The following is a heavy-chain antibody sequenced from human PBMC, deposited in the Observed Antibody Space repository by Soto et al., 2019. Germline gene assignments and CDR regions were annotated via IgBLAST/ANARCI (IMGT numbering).Heavy chain of an antibody. V-gene: IGHV1-18*04. D-gene: IGHD3-9*01. CDR2: ISAYNGNT. CDR1: GYTFTSYG. J-gene: IGHJ6*02. Sequence: ASVKVSCKASGYTFTSYGISWVRQAPGQGLEWIGWISAYNGNTNYAQKLQGRVTMTTDTSTSTAYMELRSLRSDDTAVYYCARLYHYDILTGYMHYYGMDVWGQGTTVTVSS. CDR3: ARLYHYDILTGYMHYYGMDV.